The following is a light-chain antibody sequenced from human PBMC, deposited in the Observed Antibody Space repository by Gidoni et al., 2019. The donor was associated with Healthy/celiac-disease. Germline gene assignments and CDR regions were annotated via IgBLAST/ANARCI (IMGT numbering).Light chain of an antibody. J-gene: IGKJ2*01. CDR1: QSMSSY. Sequence: DIQMTQSPSSLSASVGDRVTITCRASQSMSSYLNWYHQKPGKAPKLLIYAASSLQSGVPSRFSGSGSGTDFTLTISSLQPEDFATYYCQQSYSTPPYTFGQGTKLEIK. CDR2: AAS. CDR3: QQSYSTPPYT. V-gene: IGKV1-39*01.